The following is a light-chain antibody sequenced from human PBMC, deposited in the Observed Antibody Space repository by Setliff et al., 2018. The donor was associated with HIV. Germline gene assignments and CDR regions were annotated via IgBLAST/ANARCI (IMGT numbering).Light chain of an antibody. V-gene: IGLV2-14*03. CDR3: SYAGKFTWL. J-gene: IGLJ3*02. CDR2: DVS. CDR1: SSDVGAYAY. Sequence: QSVLTQPASVSGSPGQSITISCTGTSSDVGAYAYVSWYQQHPGKVPKLMIYDVSNRPSGVSTRFSGSKSGNTASLTISGLQAEDEAHYYCSYAGKFTWLLGGGTKVTVL.